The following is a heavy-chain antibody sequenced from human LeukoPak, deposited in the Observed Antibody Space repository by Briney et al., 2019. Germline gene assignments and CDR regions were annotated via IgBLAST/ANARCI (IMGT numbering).Heavy chain of an antibody. D-gene: IGHD6-13*01. CDR2: ISSSGSTI. CDR3: ATDGGPEYSSSWYLY. CDR1: GFTFSSYS. V-gene: IGHV3-48*04. J-gene: IGHJ4*02. Sequence: GGSLRLSCAASGFTFSSYSMNWVRQAPGTGLEWVSYISSSGSTIYYADSVKGRFTISRDNAKNSLYLQMNSLRAEDTAVYYCATDGGPEYSSSWYLYWGQGTLVTVSS.